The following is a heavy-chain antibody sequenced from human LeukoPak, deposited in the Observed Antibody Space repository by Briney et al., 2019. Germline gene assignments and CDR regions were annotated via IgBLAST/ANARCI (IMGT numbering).Heavy chain of an antibody. CDR2: MNPNSGNT. D-gene: IGHD3-3*01. CDR1: GYTFTSYD. V-gene: IGHV1-8*01. CDR3: ARARKYDFWSGYFDGDYYYYGMDV. Sequence: ASVKVSCKASGYTFTSYDINWVRQATGQGLEWMGWMNPNSGNTGYAQKFQGRVTMTRNTSISTAYMELSSLRDEDTAVYYCARARKYDFWSGYFDGDYYYYGMDVWGQGTTVTVSS. J-gene: IGHJ6*02.